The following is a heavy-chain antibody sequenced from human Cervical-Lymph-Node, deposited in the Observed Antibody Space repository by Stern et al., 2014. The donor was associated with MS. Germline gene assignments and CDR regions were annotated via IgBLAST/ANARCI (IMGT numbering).Heavy chain of an antibody. CDR2: INPDSGAT. CDR1: GYIFNGYY. CDR3: AKSGGTSRINMLRGPPDY. J-gene: IGHJ4*02. Sequence: QVQLVQSGAEVKKPGASVKVSCQASGYIFNGYYMHWVRQAPGQGLEWMGWINPDSGATYSAQKFQGRVAMTRDTSISTVYMELSGLLSDDTAVYYCAKSGGTSRINMLRGPPDYWGQGTLVTVSS. V-gene: IGHV1-2*02. D-gene: IGHD3-10*01.